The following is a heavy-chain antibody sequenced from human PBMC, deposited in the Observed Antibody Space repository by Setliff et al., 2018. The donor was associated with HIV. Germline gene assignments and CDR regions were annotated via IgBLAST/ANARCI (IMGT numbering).Heavy chain of an antibody. CDR2: IWYDGSNE. V-gene: IGHV3-33*08. CDR3: ARNVGGLRSAVNWFDP. J-gene: IGHJ5*02. D-gene: IGHD4-17*01. CDR1: GFTFSNYW. Sequence: PGGSLRLSCAASGFTFSNYWMTWVRQTPGKGLEWVAVIWYDGSNENYAGSVKGRFTISRDNSKNTLYLQMTSLRAEDTAVYYCARNVGGLRSAVNWFDPWGQGTLVTVS.